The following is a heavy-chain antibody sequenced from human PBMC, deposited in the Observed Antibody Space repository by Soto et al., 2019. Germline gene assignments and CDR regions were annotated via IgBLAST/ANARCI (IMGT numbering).Heavy chain of an antibody. CDR1: GGSISSGDYY. V-gene: IGHV4-30-4*01. CDR3: ARGLPYYDILTGYYILISYGMDV. CDR2: IYYSGST. Sequence: SETLSLTCTVSGGSISSGDYYWSWIRQPPGKGLEWIGYIYYSGSTYYNPSLKSRVTISVDTSKNQFSLKLSSVTAADTAVYYCARGLPYYDILTGYYILISYGMDVWGQGATVTVSS. J-gene: IGHJ6*02. D-gene: IGHD3-9*01.